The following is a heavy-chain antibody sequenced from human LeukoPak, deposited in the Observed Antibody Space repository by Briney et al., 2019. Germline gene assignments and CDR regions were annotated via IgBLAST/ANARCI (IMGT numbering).Heavy chain of an antibody. CDR3: ARPAIAAAGSAFDI. J-gene: IGHJ3*02. CDR1: GFTFSSYS. V-gene: IGHV3-48*02. CDR2: ITSSSTI. D-gene: IGHD6-13*01. Sequence: GGSLRLSCAASGFTFSSYSMSWVRQAPGKGLEWVSYITSSSTIYYADSVKGRSTISRDNAKNSLYLQMNSLRDEDTAVYYCARPAIAAAGSAFDIWGLGTMVTVSS.